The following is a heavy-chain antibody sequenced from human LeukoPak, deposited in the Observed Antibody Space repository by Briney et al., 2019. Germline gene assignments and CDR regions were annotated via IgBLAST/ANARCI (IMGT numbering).Heavy chain of an antibody. CDR3: AELGITMIGGV. Sequence: GGSLRLSCAASGFTFSSFEMNWVRQAPGKGPEWVSYISISGSTIYYADSVKGRFTLSRDNARNSLFLQMNSLRAEDTAVYYCAELGITMIGGVWGKGTTVTISS. J-gene: IGHJ6*04. D-gene: IGHD3-10*02. CDR1: GFTFSSFE. V-gene: IGHV3-48*03. CDR2: ISISGSTI.